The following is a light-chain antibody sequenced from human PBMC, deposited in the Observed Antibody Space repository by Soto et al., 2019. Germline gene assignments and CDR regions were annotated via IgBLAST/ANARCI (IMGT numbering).Light chain of an antibody. CDR3: SSYTSSIDVV. Sequence: QSALTQTASVSGSPGPSITISCTGTSSDVGGYNYVSWYQQHPGKAPKLMIYDVSNRPSGVSNRFSGSKSGNTASLTISGLQAEDEADYYCSSYTSSIDVVFGGGTKLTVL. V-gene: IGLV2-14*01. CDR1: SSDVGGYNY. J-gene: IGLJ2*01. CDR2: DVS.